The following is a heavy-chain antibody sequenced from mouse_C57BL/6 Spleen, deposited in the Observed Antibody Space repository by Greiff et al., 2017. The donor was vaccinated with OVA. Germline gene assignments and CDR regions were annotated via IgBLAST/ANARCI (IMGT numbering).Heavy chain of an antibody. V-gene: IGHV1-62-2*01. D-gene: IGHD3-2*02. CDR3: ARHEDRSDSSGYGYFDV. CDR1: GYTFTEYT. Sequence: VKLMESGAELVKPGASVKLSCKASGYTFTEYTIHWVKQRSGQGLEWIGWFYPGSGSIKYNEKFKDKATLTADKSSSTVYMELSRLTSEDSAVYFCARHEDRSDSSGYGYFDVWGTGTTVTVSS. J-gene: IGHJ1*03. CDR2: FYPGSGSI.